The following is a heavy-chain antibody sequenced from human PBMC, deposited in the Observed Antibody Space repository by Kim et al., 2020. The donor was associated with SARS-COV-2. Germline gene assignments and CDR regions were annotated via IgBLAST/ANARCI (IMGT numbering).Heavy chain of an antibody. D-gene: IGHD6-13*01. J-gene: IGHJ6*02. CDR2: ISSSGSTI. CDR1: GFTFSDYY. CDR3: ARELQQRVRGSYYYGMDV. V-gene: IGHV3-11*04. Sequence: GGSLRLSCAASGFTFSDYYMSWIRQAPGKGLEWVSYISSSGSTIYYADSVKGRFTISRDNAKNSLYLQMNSLRAEDTAVYYCARELQQRVRGSYYYGMDVWGQGTTVTVSS.